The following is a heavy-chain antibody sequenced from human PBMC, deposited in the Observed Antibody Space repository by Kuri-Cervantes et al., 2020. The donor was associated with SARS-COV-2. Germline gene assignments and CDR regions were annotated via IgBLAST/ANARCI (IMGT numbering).Heavy chain of an antibody. Sequence: ETLSLTCEASGFTLTYRWMAWFRQAPGKGLEWVSGINWNGGSTGYADSVKGRFTISRDNAKNSLYLQMNSLRAEDTALYYCARITLYGDYFDYWGQGTLVTVSS. CDR1: GFTLTYRW. J-gene: IGHJ4*02. V-gene: IGHV3-20*04. CDR3: ARITLYGDYFDY. CDR2: INWNGGST. D-gene: IGHD4-17*01.